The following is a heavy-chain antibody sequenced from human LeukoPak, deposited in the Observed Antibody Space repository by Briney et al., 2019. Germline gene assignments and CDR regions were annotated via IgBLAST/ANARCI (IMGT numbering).Heavy chain of an antibody. J-gene: IGHJ6*02. CDR1: GGCISSYY. CDR2: IYTSGST. V-gene: IGHV4-4*07. D-gene: IGHD2-21*01. CDR3: ARDGGAHSYYYYGMDV. Sequence: SETLSLTCTVSGGCISSYYWSWIRQPAGKGLEWIGRIYTSGSTNYNPSLKSRVTMSVDTSKNQFSLKLSSVTAADTAVYYCARDGGAHSYYYYGMDVWGQGTTVTVSS.